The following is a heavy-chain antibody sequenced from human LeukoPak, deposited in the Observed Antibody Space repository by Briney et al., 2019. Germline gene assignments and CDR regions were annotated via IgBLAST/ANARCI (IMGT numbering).Heavy chain of an antibody. CDR2: KYAGGDS. CDR1: GFALRLNY. D-gene: IGHD1-26*01. CDR3: ARAWDFVVGAFDM. Sequence: GGSLRLSCAASGFALRLNYMTWVRQVPGKGLEWVSIKYAGGDSFYADSVRGRFIVSRDDSKNILYLEMNNLRGDDTGIYHCARAWDFVVGAFDMWGQGTVATVSS. J-gene: IGHJ3*02. V-gene: IGHV3-53*01.